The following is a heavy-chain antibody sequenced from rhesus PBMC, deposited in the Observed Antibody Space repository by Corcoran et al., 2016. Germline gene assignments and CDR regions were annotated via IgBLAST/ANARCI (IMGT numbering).Heavy chain of an antibody. D-gene: IGHD2-8*01. J-gene: IGHJ1*01. V-gene: IGHV4S10*01. CDR2: IYGSSMST. CDR3: AREYCSGGVCYGAYFEV. Sequence: QVQLQESGPGVMKPSETLSLTCAVSGDSISDSYRWSWIRQTPGKGLEWIGYIYGSSMSTNYNPSLKSRVNISKDTSQNQFSLRLSSVTAADTAVYYCAREYCSGGVCYGAYFEVWGQGALVTVSA. CDR1: GDSISDSYR.